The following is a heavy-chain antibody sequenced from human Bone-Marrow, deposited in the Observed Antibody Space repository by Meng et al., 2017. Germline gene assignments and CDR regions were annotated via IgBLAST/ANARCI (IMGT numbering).Heavy chain of an antibody. Sequence: ASVKVSCKASGYTFTSYDMHWVRQAPGQGREWMGIINPSGGSTSYAQKFQGRVTMTRDTSTSTVYMELSSLRSEDTAVYYLARGNYGSGSYYNADWFDPGGQGTLVTVSS. V-gene: IGHV1-46*01. D-gene: IGHD3-10*01. CDR2: INPSGGST. CDR3: ARGNYGSGSYYNADWFDP. CDR1: GYTFTSYD. J-gene: IGHJ5*02.